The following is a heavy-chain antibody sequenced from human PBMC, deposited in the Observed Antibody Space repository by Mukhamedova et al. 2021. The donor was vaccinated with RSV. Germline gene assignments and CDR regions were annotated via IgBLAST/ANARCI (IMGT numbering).Heavy chain of an antibody. CDR3: ARVGATRGGAFDF. V-gene: IGHV3-11*04. Sequence: GRFTISRDNAKNSLYLQMNSLRAEDTVMYYCARVGATRGGAFDFWGQGTMVTVSS. D-gene: IGHD1-26*01. J-gene: IGHJ3*01.